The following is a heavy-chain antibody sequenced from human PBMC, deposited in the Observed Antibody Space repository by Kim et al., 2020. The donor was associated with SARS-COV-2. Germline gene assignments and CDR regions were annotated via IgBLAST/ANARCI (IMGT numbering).Heavy chain of an antibody. CDR3: ARDGADSSGYYSDY. D-gene: IGHD3-22*01. V-gene: IGHV3-33*01. J-gene: IGHJ4*02. Sequence: ADSVKGRFTISRDNSKNTLYLQMNSLRAEDTAVYYCARDGADSSGYYSDYWGQGTLVTVSS.